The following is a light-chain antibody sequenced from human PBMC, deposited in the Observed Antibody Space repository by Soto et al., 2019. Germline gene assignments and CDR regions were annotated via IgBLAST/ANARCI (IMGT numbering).Light chain of an antibody. CDR3: ETWDFNTRV. CDR2: FEGSGSY. J-gene: IGLJ3*02. V-gene: IGLV4-60*02. Sequence: QAVVTQSSSASASLGSSVKLTCTLSSGHSSYIIAWHQQQPGKAPRYLMKFEGSGSYNKGSGLPDRFSGSTSGADRYLTISNLQFEDEADYYCETWDFNTRVFGGGTKLTVL. CDR1: SGHSSYI.